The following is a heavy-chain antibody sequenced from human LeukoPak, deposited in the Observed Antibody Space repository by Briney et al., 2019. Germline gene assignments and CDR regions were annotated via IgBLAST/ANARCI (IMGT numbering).Heavy chain of an antibody. D-gene: IGHD4-17*01. J-gene: IGHJ4*02. CDR1: GYTFTRYY. CDR3: ARVGDYGDYGLFSY. CDR2: ISPSGGST. V-gene: IGHV1-46*01. Sequence: ASVKVSCKAFGYTFTRYYMHWVRQAPGQGPEWMGVISPSGGSTTYAQKFQGRVTLTRDMSTSTDYLELSSLRSEDTAVYYCARVGDYGDYGLFSYWGQGTLVTVSS.